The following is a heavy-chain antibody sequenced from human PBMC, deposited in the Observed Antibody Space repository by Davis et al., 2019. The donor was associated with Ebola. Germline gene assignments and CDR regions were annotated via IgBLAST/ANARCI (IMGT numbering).Heavy chain of an antibody. CDR3: ARGDRTTLYYDTSHDY. CDR1: GFTFSSYW. Sequence: GESLKISCAASGFTFSSYWMSWVRQAPGKGLVWVARINSDGSVTSYEDSVKGRFTISRDNAKNTLYLQMNSLRAEDTALYYCARGDRTTLYYDTSHDYWGRGTLVTVSS. V-gene: IGHV3-74*01. D-gene: IGHD3-22*01. J-gene: IGHJ4*02. CDR2: INSDGSVT.